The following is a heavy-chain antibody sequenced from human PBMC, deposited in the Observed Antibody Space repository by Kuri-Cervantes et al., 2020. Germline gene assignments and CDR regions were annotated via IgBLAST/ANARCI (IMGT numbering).Heavy chain of an antibody. CDR2: ISYDGSNK. V-gene: IGHV3-30*18. Sequence: GGSLRLSCAASGSTFSSYGMHWVRQAPGKGLEWVAVISYDGSNKYYADSVKGRFTISRDNSKNTLYLQMNSLRAEDTAMYYCAKEYYDFWSGTKMGYYYYGMDVWGQGTTVTVSS. CDR3: AKEYYDFWSGTKMGYYYYGMDV. D-gene: IGHD3-3*01. J-gene: IGHJ6*02. CDR1: GSTFSSYG.